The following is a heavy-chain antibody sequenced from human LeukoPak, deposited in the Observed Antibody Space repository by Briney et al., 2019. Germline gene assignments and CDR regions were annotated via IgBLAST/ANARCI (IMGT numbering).Heavy chain of an antibody. CDR2: INHSGST. CDR3: ARRGPTAPDFDY. CDR1: GGSFSGYY. J-gene: IGHJ4*02. V-gene: IGHV4-34*01. Sequence: SETLSLTCAVYGGSFSGYYWSWIRQPPGKGLEWIGEINHSGSTNYNPSLKSRVTISVDTSKNQFSLKLSSVTAADTAVYYCARRGPTAPDFDYWAREPWSPSPQ. D-gene: IGHD5-18*01.